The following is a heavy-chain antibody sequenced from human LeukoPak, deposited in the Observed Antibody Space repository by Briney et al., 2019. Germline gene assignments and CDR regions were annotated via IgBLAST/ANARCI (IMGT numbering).Heavy chain of an antibody. CDR3: ARAGDYVWGSYRYTLDY. J-gene: IGHJ4*02. CDR1: GYSFTTYA. CDR2: INTGNGNT. D-gene: IGHD3-16*02. V-gene: IGHV1-3*04. Sequence: HGASVNVSCKASGYSFTTYALHWVRQAPGQRLEWMGWINTGNGNTKYSQKFQGRVTITRDTSATTAYMELSSLRSEDTAVYYCARAGDYVWGSYRYTLDYWGQGTLVTVSS.